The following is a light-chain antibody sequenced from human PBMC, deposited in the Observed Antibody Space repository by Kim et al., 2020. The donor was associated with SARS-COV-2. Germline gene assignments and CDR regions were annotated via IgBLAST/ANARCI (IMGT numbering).Light chain of an antibody. CDR1: ELGTKY. CDR2: EDN. CDR3: QTWDSSTAV. J-gene: IGLJ2*01. Sequence: VPPRQRATIPCSGDELGTKYACWYQKKPGQSPVLVIYEDNKRPSGIPERFSGSNSGTTATLIISGTQAMDEADYFCQTWDSSTAVFGAGTQLTVL. V-gene: IGLV3-1*01.